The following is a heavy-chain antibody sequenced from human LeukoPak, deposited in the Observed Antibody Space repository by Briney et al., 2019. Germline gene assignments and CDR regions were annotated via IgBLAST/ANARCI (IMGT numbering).Heavy chain of an antibody. V-gene: IGHV3-7*01. CDR2: IKQDGSEK. Sequence: PGGSLRLSSAASGFTVSSNYMSWVRQAPGKGLEWVANIKQDGSEKHYVDSVKGRFTISRDNTKNSLYLQMNSLRAEDTAVYYCARAYQLPLFWGQGTLVAVSS. D-gene: IGHD2-2*01. J-gene: IGHJ4*02. CDR1: GFTVSSNY. CDR3: ARAYQLPLF.